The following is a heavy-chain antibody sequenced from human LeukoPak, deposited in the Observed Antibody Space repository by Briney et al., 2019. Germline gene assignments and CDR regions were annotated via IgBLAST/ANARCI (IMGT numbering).Heavy chain of an antibody. Sequence: PGGSLRLSCAASGFTFSSYAMHWVRQAPGKGLEWVAVISYDGNNKYYADSVKGRFTISRDNSKNTLYLQMNSLRAEDTAVYYCARDRSGWSVDAFDIWGQGTMVTVSS. D-gene: IGHD6-19*01. CDR3: ARDRSGWSVDAFDI. CDR2: ISYDGNNK. V-gene: IGHV3-30-3*01. J-gene: IGHJ3*02. CDR1: GFTFSSYA.